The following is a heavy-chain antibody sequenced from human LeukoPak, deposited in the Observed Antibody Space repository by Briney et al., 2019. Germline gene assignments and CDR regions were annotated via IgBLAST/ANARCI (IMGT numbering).Heavy chain of an antibody. J-gene: IGHJ5*02. CDR3: ARVRITRANWFDP. CDR1: GFTFSDYW. D-gene: IGHD2-2*01. CDR2: ILSDGSST. V-gene: IGHV3-74*01. Sequence: PGGSLRLSCAASGFTFSDYWMVWVRKAPGKGLVWVSRILSDGSSTNYADSVKGRFTISRDIAKNTLYLQVNSLRVEDTAVYYCARVRITRANWFDPWGQGTLVTVSS.